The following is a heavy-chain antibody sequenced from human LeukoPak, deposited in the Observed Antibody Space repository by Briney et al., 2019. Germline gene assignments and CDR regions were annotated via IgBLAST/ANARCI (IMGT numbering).Heavy chain of an antibody. CDR1: GFTFSDCY. D-gene: IGHD2-2*01. J-gene: IGHJ4*02. Sequence: NPGGSLRLSCAASGFTFSDCYMSWIRQAPGKGLEWVSYISSSGSTIYYADSVKGRFTISRDNAKNSLYLQMNSLRAEDTAVYYCASPHCCSTSCSDDYWGQGTLVTVSS. V-gene: IGHV3-11*01. CDR2: ISSSGSTI. CDR3: ASPHCCSTSCSDDY.